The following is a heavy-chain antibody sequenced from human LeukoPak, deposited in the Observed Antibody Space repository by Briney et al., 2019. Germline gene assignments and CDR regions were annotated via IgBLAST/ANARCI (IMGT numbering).Heavy chain of an antibody. J-gene: IGHJ6*02. CDR3: ARGGYCSGGSCRYGMDV. D-gene: IGHD2-15*01. Sequence: SQTLSLTCAISGDSVSSNSAAWNWIRQSPSRGLEWLGRTYSRSTWYNDYALSVKSRITINPDTSKNQFSLQLNSVTPEDTAVYYCARGGYCSGGSCRYGMDVWGQGTTVTVSS. V-gene: IGHV6-1*01. CDR1: GDSVSSNSAA. CDR2: TYSRSTWYN.